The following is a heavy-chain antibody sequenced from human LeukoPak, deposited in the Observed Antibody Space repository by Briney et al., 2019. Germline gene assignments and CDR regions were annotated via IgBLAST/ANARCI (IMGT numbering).Heavy chain of an antibody. J-gene: IGHJ6*03. D-gene: IGHD6-6*01. Sequence: SQTLSLTCALSGDSVSRNSAAWNWIRQSPSRGLEWLGRTYYRSKLYNDYAVSVKSRITINPDTSKNQFSLQLNSVTPEDTAVYYCAKTAVPYSSSPGGYYYYYMDVWGKGTTVTVSS. CDR3: AKTAVPYSSSPGGYYYYYMDV. CDR2: TYYRSKLYN. V-gene: IGHV6-1*01. CDR1: GDSVSRNSAA.